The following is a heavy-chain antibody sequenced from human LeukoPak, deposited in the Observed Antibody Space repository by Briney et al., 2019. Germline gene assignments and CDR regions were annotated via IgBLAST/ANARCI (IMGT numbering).Heavy chain of an antibody. D-gene: IGHD3-9*01. CDR2: INHNGETI. CDR3: ARDNDWAF. V-gene: IGHV3-48*02. J-gene: IGHJ4*02. CDR1: GFPSSSNA. Sequence: PGGPLRLSCAASGFPSSSNAMSWVRQAPGEGLEWVSYINHNGETIYYPDFVKGRFTISRDNAKNSLYLQMNSLRDEDTAVYYCARDNDWAFWGQGTLVTVSS.